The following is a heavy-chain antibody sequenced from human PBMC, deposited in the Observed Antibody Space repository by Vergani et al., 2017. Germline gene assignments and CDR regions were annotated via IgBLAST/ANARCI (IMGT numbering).Heavy chain of an antibody. Sequence: EVQLVQSGAEVKKPGESLKISCKGSGYSFTSYWIGWVRQMPGKGLEWMGIIYPGDSDTRYSPSFQGQVTISADKSISTAYLQWSSLKASDTAMDYCARLYTSSRDGYYYGSGMVNWFDPWGQGTLVTVSS. D-gene: IGHD3-10*01. CDR1: GYSFTSYW. J-gene: IGHJ5*02. CDR2: IYPGDSDT. V-gene: IGHV5-51*03. CDR3: ARLYTSSRDGYYYGSGMVNWFDP.